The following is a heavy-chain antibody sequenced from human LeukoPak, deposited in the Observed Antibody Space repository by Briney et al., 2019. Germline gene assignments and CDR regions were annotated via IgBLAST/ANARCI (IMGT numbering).Heavy chain of an antibody. CDR3: VRSLGFDY. CDR2: IKSSSDTI. Sequence: GGSLRLSCAAPGFMFNTYSMNWVRQAPGKGLEWVSYIKSSSDTIYYADSVKGRFTISRDNAKNSLYLQMNSLRDEDTAVYFCVRSLGFDYWGQGTLVTVSS. V-gene: IGHV3-48*02. D-gene: IGHD3-16*01. CDR1: GFMFNTYS. J-gene: IGHJ4*02.